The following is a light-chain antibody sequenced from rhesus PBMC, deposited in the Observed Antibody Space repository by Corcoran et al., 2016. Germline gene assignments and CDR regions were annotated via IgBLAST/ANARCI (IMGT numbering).Light chain of an antibody. CDR3: QQYSSRPYS. J-gene: IGKJ2*01. Sequence: DIQMTQSPSSLSASVGDTVTITCRASQGISSWLAWYQQKPGKAPKLLIYKASNLQCGVPSRFSGSGSGTDFTRTISSLQSEDFATYYCQQYSSRPYSFGQGTKVEIK. CDR2: KAS. V-gene: IGKV1-22*01. CDR1: QGISSW.